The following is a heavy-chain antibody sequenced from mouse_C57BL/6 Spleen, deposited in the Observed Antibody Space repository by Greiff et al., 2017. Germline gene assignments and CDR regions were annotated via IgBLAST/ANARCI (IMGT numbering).Heavy chain of an antibody. D-gene: IGHD2-4*01. Sequence: QVQLQQSGPELVKPGASVKISCKASGYAFSSSWMNWVKQRPGKGLEWIGRIYPGDGDTNYNGKFKGKATLTADKSSSTAYMQLSSLTSEDSAVXFCARSGGYDYGWYFDVWGTGTTVTVSS. CDR1: GYAFSSSW. J-gene: IGHJ1*03. CDR2: IYPGDGDT. V-gene: IGHV1-82*01. CDR3: ARSGGYDYGWYFDV.